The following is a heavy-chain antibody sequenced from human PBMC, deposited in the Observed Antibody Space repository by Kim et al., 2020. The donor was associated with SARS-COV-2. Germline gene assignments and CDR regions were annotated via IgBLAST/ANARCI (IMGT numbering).Heavy chain of an antibody. V-gene: IGHV4-59*01. J-gene: IGHJ6*02. Sequence: SETLSLTCTVSGGSISSYYWSWIRQPPGKGLEWIGYIYYSGSTNYNPSLKSRVTISVDTSKNQFSLKLSSVTAADTAVYYCARGWYYYDSSGYSGVYYYYGMDVWGQGTTVTVSS. CDR2: IYYSGST. CDR3: ARGWYYYDSSGYSGVYYYYGMDV. CDR1: GGSISSYY. D-gene: IGHD3-22*01.